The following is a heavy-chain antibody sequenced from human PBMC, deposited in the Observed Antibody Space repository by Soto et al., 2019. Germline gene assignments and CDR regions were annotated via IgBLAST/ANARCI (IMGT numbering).Heavy chain of an antibody. V-gene: IGHV3-15*01. CDR1: GFTFSNAW. D-gene: IGHD1-26*01. CDR3: TTDLDYSEIDD. J-gene: IGHJ4*02. Sequence: GGSLRLSCAASGFTFSNAWMSWVRQAPGKGLEWVGRIKSKTDGGTTDYGAPVKGRFTISRDDSKNTLYLQMNSLKTEDTAVYYCTTDLDYSEIDDWGQGTLVTVSS. CDR2: IKSKTDGGTT.